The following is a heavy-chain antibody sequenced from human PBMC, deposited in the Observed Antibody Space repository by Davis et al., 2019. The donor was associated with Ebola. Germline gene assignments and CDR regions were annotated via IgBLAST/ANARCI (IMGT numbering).Heavy chain of an antibody. J-gene: IGHJ4*02. D-gene: IGHD5-24*01. Sequence: AASVKVSCKASGGTFSSYAISWVRQAPAQGLEWMGWISGYTGETNYAQKLQGRVTMTTDTSTSTAYMELRGLRSDDTAVYYCARGDEMATITGFDYWGQGTLVTVSS. CDR2: ISGYTGET. CDR1: GGTFSSYA. CDR3: ARGDEMATITGFDY. V-gene: IGHV1-18*01.